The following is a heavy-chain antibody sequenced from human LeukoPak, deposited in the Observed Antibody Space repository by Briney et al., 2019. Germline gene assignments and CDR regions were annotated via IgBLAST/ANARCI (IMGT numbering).Heavy chain of an antibody. J-gene: IGHJ3*01. V-gene: IGHV4-59*01. Sequence: SETLSLTCTVSGGSISSYYWSWIRQPPGKGLEWIGYIYYSGSTNYNPSLKSRVTISVDTSKNQFSLKLSSVTAADTAVYYCARSSYSSSSSVWGQGTMVTVSS. CDR1: GGSISSYY. CDR2: IYYSGST. D-gene: IGHD6-6*01. CDR3: ARSSYSSSSSV.